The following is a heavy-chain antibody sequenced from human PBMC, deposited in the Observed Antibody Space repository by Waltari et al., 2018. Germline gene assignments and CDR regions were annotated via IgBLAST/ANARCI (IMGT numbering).Heavy chain of an antibody. CDR3: ARDRRGREWENYYFDY. CDR1: GGSISSSSYY. Sequence: QLQLQESGPGLVKPSETLSLTCTVSGGSISSSSYYWGWIRQPPGKGLEWIGSIYYSGSTYYNPSLKSRVTISVDTSKNQFSLKLSSVTAADTAVYYCARDRRGREWENYYFDYWGQGTLVTVSS. D-gene: IGHD1-26*01. CDR2: IYYSGST. J-gene: IGHJ4*02. V-gene: IGHV4-39*02.